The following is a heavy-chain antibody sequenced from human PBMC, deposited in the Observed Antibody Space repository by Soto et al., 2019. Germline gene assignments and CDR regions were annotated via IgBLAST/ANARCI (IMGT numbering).Heavy chain of an antibody. Sequence: PWESLKIPRKGPWYSFRNNWITRVRQMPGKGLEWMGRIDLTDSYTSYSPSFQGHVSFSADTSINTAYLQWSSLRASDTVMYYCARHGEAHYDCSGYHYALDYWGQGTPVTVSS. D-gene: IGHD3-22*01. J-gene: IGHJ4*02. CDR2: IDLTDSYT. CDR3: ARHGEAHYDCSGYHYALDY. V-gene: IGHV5-10-1*01. CDR1: WYSFRNNW.